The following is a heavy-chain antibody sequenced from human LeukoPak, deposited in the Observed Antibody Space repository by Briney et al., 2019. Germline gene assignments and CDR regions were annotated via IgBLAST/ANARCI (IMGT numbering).Heavy chain of an antibody. D-gene: IGHD3-16*01. V-gene: IGHV4-59*01. J-gene: IGHJ5*02. Sequence: KPSETLSLTCTVSGGSISYYYWSWIRQPPGKGLQWIGYVYYSGSTNYNPSLKSRVTISVDTSKNQFSLKLNSVTPADTAVYYCARVPRGGDRFDPWGQGTLVTVSS. CDR2: VYYSGST. CDR3: ARVPRGGDRFDP. CDR1: GGSISYYY.